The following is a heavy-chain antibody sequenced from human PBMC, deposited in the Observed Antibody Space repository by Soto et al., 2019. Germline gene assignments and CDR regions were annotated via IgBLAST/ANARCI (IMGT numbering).Heavy chain of an antibody. Sequence: SVKVSCKASGGTFSSYTISWVRQAPGQGLEWMGRIIPILGTANYAQKFQGRVTITADKSTSTAYMELSSLRSEDTAVYYCARVPTGYCSSTSCWQDDAFDIWGQGTMVTVSS. CDR1: GGTFSSYT. J-gene: IGHJ3*02. V-gene: IGHV1-69*08. CDR2: IIPILGTA. D-gene: IGHD2-2*01. CDR3: ARVPTGYCSSTSCWQDDAFDI.